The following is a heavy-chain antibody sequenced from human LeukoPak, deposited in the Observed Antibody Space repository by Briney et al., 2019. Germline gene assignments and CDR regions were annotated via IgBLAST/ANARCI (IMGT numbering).Heavy chain of an antibody. CDR1: GGSISSSSYY. V-gene: IGHV4-39*01. CDR3: ATSSGSYYY. CDR2: MYYSGST. D-gene: IGHD1-26*01. Sequence: ASETLSLTCTVSGGSISSSSYYWGWIRQPPGKGLEWIGSMYYSGSTYYNPSLKSRVTISVDTSKNQFSLKLSSVTAADTAVYYCATSSGSYYYWGQGTLVTVSS. J-gene: IGHJ4*02.